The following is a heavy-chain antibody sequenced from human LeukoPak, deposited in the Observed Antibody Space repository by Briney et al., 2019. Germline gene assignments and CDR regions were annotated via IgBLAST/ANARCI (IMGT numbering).Heavy chain of an antibody. Sequence: GGSLRLSCAAAGFTFSSYWMSSVRQAPGKGLEWVANIKQDGSEKYYVDSVKGRFTISRDNAKNSLYLQMNSLRAEDTAVYYCARDYYGCSSTSCYRMQGYWGQGTLVTVSS. CDR1: GFTFSSYW. V-gene: IGHV3-7*01. D-gene: IGHD2-2*01. CDR3: ARDYYGCSSTSCYRMQGY. J-gene: IGHJ4*02. CDR2: IKQDGSEK.